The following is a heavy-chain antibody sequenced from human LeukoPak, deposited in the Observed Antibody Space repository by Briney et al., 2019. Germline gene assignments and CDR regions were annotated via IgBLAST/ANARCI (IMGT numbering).Heavy chain of an antibody. D-gene: IGHD3-22*01. Sequence: QPGGSLRLSCAASGLTFSSYWMHWVRHAPGKGLVWVSRINSDGSSTSYADSVKGRFTISRDNAKNTLYLQMNSLRAEDTAVYYCARLPDRSHYYDSSGYYGYWGQGTLVTVSS. V-gene: IGHV3-74*01. J-gene: IGHJ4*02. CDR1: GLTFSSYW. CDR2: INSDGSST. CDR3: ARLPDRSHYYDSSGYYGY.